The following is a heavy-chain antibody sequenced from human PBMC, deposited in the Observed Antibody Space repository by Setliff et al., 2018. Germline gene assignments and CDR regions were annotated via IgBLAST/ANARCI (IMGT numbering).Heavy chain of an antibody. Sequence: SETLSLTCTVSGDSISSRRNYWGWFRQPAGKELEWIGQIYTSWSTNYNPSLKSRVTISGDTSKNQFSLQLGSVTAADTAVYYCGRGFSRIEGWGNWFDPWGQGILVTVSS. J-gene: IGHJ5*02. V-gene: IGHV4-61*09. D-gene: IGHD2-15*01. CDR3: GRGFSRIEGWGNWFDP. CDR1: GDSISSRRNY. CDR2: IYTSWST.